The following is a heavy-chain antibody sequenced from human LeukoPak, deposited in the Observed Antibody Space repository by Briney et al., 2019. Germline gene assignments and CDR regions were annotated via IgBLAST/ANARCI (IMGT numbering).Heavy chain of an antibody. Sequence: PGGSLRLSCAASGFTFSSYWMHWVRQAPGKGLVWVANIHPEGNEKYHVESVKGRFTISRDNTKNLLFLQMNGLRVEDTAVYYCARGDAFSGDHWGQGTLVTVSS. CDR1: GFTFSSYW. CDR3: ARGDAFSGDH. V-gene: IGHV3-7*04. CDR2: IHPEGNEK. J-gene: IGHJ4*02.